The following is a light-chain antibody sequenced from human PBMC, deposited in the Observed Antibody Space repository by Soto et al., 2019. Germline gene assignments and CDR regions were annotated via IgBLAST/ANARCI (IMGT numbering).Light chain of an antibody. CDR1: SSDVGGYYY. Sequence: QSVLTQPASVSGSPGQSITISCTGTSSDVGGYYYVSWYQQYPGKAPKLMIYEVSNRPSGVSNRFSGSKSGNTASLTISGLQAEDEAGYYCSSYTTSSTLYFFGTGTKVTVL. CDR3: SSYTTSSTLYF. CDR2: EVS. J-gene: IGLJ1*01. V-gene: IGLV2-14*01.